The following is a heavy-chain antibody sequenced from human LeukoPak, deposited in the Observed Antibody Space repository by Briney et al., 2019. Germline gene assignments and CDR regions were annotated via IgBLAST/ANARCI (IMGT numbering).Heavy chain of an antibody. Sequence: GGSLRLSCAASGSTFSSNGMYWVSQAPGKGLEWVAFIPYDGRNTYYADSVKGRFTISRDTSKNTLYLQMINVRAEDTAVYYCAKESSASYYFDYWGQGTLVTVSS. CDR1: GSTFSSNG. D-gene: IGHD3-10*01. CDR3: AKESSASYYFDY. CDR2: IPYDGRNT. J-gene: IGHJ4*02. V-gene: IGHV3-30*02.